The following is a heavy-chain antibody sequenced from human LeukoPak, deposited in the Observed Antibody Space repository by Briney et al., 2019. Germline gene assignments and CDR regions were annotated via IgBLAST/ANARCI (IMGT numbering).Heavy chain of an antibody. CDR2: INHSGST. CDR1: GGSFSGYY. CDR3: ARGLGIATSESSYDY. D-gene: IGHD6-13*01. J-gene: IGHJ4*02. V-gene: IGHV4-34*01. Sequence: SETLSLTCAVYGGSFSGYYWSWIRQPPGKGLEWIGEINHSGSTNYNPSLKSRVTISVDTSRNQFSLKLNSVTAADTAVYYCARGLGIATSESSYDYWGQGTLVTVSS.